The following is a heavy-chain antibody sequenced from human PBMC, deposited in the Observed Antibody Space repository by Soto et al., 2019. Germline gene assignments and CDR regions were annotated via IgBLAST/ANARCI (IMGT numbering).Heavy chain of an antibody. CDR2: IYHSGST. V-gene: IGHV4-4*02. J-gene: IGHJ6*02. CDR3: ARGVPYYYYGMDV. CDR1: GGSISSSNW. Sequence: KPSETLSLTCAVSGGSISSSNWWSWVRQPPGKGLEWIGEIYHSGSTNYNPSLKSRVTISVDKSKNQFSLKLSSVTAADTAVYYCARGVPYYYYGMDVWGQGTTVTVSS.